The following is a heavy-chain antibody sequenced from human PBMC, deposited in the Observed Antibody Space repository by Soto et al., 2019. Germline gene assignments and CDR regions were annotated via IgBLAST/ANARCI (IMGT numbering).Heavy chain of an antibody. CDR2: IWYDGSNK. D-gene: IGHD4-17*01. CDR1: GFPFSSYG. Sequence: QVQLVESGGGVVQPGRSLRLSCAASGFPFSSYGMHWVRQAPGKGLEWVAVIWYDGSNKYYADSVKGRFTISSDNSKNTLSLQMNSLRAEDTAVYYCARDRGGDYYWYFDLWGRGTLVTVSS. CDR3: ARDRGGDYYWYFDL. V-gene: IGHV3-33*01. J-gene: IGHJ2*01.